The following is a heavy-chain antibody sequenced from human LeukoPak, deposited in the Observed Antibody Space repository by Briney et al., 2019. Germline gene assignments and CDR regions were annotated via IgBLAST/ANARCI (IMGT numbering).Heavy chain of an antibody. CDR3: AKNSGFFAY. D-gene: IGHD3-22*01. CDR1: GFTFSSYA. CDR2: ISASDTST. Sequence: GGSLRLSCAASGFTFSSYAMTWVRQAAGKGLEWVSSISASDTSTYYADSVKGRFTISRDNSKNTLYLQMNSLRAEDTAVYYCAKNSGFFAYWGQGTLVTVSS. V-gene: IGHV3-23*01. J-gene: IGHJ4*02.